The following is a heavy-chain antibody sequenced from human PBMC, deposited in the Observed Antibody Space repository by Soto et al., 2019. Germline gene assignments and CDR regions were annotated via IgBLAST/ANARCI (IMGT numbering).Heavy chain of an antibody. J-gene: IGHJ1*01. V-gene: IGHV4-4*02. CDR3: AKDSRMVTGEISRFFEE. CDR1: GGAIDTTNW. CDR2: VYYNGDT. Sequence: QVQLQESGPGLVEPSGTLSLTCAVSGGAIDTTNWWSWVRQPPGKGLEWIGEVYYNGDTNNNPSFKSRVSVASHPSKNKFTLSLSFVTAAETAVYYWAKDSRMVTGEISRFFEEWGQGTLVTVSS. D-gene: IGHD5-18*01.